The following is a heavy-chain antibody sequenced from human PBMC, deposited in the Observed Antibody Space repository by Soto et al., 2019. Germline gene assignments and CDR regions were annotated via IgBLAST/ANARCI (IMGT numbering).Heavy chain of an antibody. D-gene: IGHD5-18*01. CDR3: AKEGGGYRQNWFDP. J-gene: IGHJ5*02. Sequence: QVQLVESGGGVVQPGRSLRLSCAASGFTFSSYAMHWVRQAPGKGLEWVAVISYDGSNKYYADSVKGRFTISRDNSKNTLYLQMNSLRAEDTAVYYCAKEGGGYRQNWFDPWGQGTLVTVSS. V-gene: IGHV3-30*04. CDR2: ISYDGSNK. CDR1: GFTFSSYA.